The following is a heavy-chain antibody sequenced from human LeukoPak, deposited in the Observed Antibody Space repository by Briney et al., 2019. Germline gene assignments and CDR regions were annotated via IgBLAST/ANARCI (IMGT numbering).Heavy chain of an antibody. J-gene: IGHJ4*02. D-gene: IGHD6-19*01. V-gene: IGHV3-23*01. Sequence: SGGSLRLSCAASGFTFSSSAMSWVRQAPGKGLEWVAAISDTGRLSYCADSVNGRFTISRDNSKNTLYLQMNSLRAEDTAVYYCAKESSSSGWNYLDYWGQGTLVTVSS. CDR3: AKESSSSGWNYLDY. CDR1: GFTFSSSA. CDR2: ISDTGRLS.